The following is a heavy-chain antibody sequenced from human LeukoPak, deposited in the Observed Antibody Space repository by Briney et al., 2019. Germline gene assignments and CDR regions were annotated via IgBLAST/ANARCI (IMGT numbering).Heavy chain of an antibody. Sequence: PGGSLRHSCAASEFTFSCYPMHWVRQAPGKGLEWVAVISYDRSNKYYADSVKGRFTISRDNSKNTLYLQMNSLRAEDATRDYCARAPSGYYPYFDYWGQGTLVTVSS. D-gene: IGHD3-3*01. CDR2: ISYDRSNK. CDR1: EFTFSCYP. J-gene: IGHJ4*02. V-gene: IGHV3-30*04. CDR3: ARAPSGYYPYFDY.